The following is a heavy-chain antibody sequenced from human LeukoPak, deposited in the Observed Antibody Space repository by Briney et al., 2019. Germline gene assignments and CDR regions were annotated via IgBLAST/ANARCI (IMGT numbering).Heavy chain of an antibody. J-gene: IGHJ3*02. CDR3: ARDSLGYCSGGSCYSRAFDI. Sequence: ASVRVSCKASGYTFTGYYMHWVRQAPGQGLEWMGWINPNSGGTIYAQKFQGRVTMTRDTSIGTAYMELSRLKSDDTAVYYCARDSLGYCSGGSCYSRAFDIWGPGTMVTVSS. V-gene: IGHV1-2*02. CDR2: INPNSGGT. D-gene: IGHD2-15*01. CDR1: GYTFTGYY.